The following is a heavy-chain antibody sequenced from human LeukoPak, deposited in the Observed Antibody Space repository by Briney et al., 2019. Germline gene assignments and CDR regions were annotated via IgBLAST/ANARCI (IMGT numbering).Heavy chain of an antibody. J-gene: IGHJ5*02. CDR3: ARCNTRYVYYTQQVPKDNWFDP. D-gene: IGHD3-3*01. V-gene: IGHV4-30-2*01. Sequence: PSQTLSLTCAVSGGSISSGGYSWSWIRQPPGKGLEWIGYIYHSGSTYYNPSLKSRVTISVDTSKNQFSLKLSSVTAADTAVYYCARCNTRYVYYTQQVPKDNWFDPWGQGTLVTVSS. CDR1: GGSISSGGYS. CDR2: IYHSGST.